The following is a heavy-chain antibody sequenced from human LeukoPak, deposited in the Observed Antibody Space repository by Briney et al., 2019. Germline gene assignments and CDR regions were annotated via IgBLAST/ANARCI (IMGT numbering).Heavy chain of an antibody. V-gene: IGHV2-70*12. Sequence: ESGPTLANPTQTLTVTCTFSGFSLTTSGMCVSWIRQPPGKALEWLALIAWDDDKSYSTSLKTRLTISRDTSRNQVVLTMTNMDPVDTATYYCARGSSHGFDYWGQGTLVTVSS. CDR2: IAWDDDK. CDR1: GFSLTTSGMC. CDR3: ARGSSHGFDY. J-gene: IGHJ4*02.